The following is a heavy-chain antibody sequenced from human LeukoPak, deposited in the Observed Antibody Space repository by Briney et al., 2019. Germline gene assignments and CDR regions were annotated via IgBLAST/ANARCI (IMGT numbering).Heavy chain of an antibody. CDR1: GGTFSSYA. D-gene: IGHD6-6*01. V-gene: IGHV1-69*06. CDR3: ASRPYSSSSPDYYYYYMDV. CDR2: IIPIFGTA. J-gene: IGHJ6*03. Sequence: GASVTVSCKASGGTFSSYAISWVRQAPGQGLEWMGGIIPIFGTANYAQKFQGRVTITADKSTSTAYMELSSLRSEDTAVYYCASRPYSSSSPDYYYYYMDVWGKGTTVTVSS.